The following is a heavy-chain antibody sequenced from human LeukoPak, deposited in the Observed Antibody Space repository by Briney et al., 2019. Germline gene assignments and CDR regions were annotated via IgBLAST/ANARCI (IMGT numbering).Heavy chain of an antibody. V-gene: IGHV4-34*01. J-gene: IGHJ4*02. CDR2: INHSGST. CDR1: GGSFSGYY. CDR3: ARRGYDILTGYYPYPYYFDY. Sequence: SETVSLTCAVYGGSFSGYYWSWIRQPPGKGLEWIGEINHSGSTNYNPSLKSRVTISVDTSKNQFSLKLSSVTAADTAVYYCARRGYDILTGYYPYPYYFDYWGQGTLFTVSS. D-gene: IGHD3-9*01.